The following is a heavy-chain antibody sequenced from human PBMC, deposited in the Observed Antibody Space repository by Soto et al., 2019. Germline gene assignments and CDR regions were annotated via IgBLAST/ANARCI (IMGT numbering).Heavy chain of an antibody. CDR1: GFTFSSYW. CDR2: IKQDGSEK. CDR3: ARDSGGYSSGWPVENYGMDV. J-gene: IGHJ6*02. D-gene: IGHD6-19*01. V-gene: IGHV3-7*05. Sequence: GGSLRLSCAASGFTFSSYWMSWVRQAPGKGLEWVANIKQDGSEKYYVDSVKGRFTISRDNAKNSLYLQMNSLRAEDTAVYYCARDSGGYSSGWPVENYGMDVWGQGTTVTVSS.